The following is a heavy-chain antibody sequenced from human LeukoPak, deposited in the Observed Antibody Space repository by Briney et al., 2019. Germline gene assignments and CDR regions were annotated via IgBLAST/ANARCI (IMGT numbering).Heavy chain of an antibody. Sequence: SETLSLTCAVSGGSISSGGYSWSWIRQPPGKGLEWIGYIYHSGSTYYNPSLKSRVTISVDRSKNQFSLKLSSVTAADTAVYYCARWVSLFTGGWQQLVQGAFDIWGQGTMVTVSS. J-gene: IGHJ3*02. CDR1: GGSISSGGYS. CDR2: IYHSGST. CDR3: ARWVSLFTGGWQQLVQGAFDI. D-gene: IGHD6-13*01. V-gene: IGHV4-30-2*01.